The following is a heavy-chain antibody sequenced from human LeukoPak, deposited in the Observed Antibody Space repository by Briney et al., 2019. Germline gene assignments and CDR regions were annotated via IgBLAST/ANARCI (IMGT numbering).Heavy chain of an antibody. CDR1: GFSIVDYA. V-gene: IGHV3-49*03. J-gene: IGHJ4*02. CDR3: TRNTDKALHYDY. D-gene: IGHD5-18*01. CDR2: IASKTYGETT. Sequence: GGSLRLSCTASGFSIVDYALSWFRLAPGGGLEWVGYIASKTYGETTQYAASVKGRFFISRDDSKNIAYLQMNSLKTGDTAVYYCTRNTDKALHYDYWGQGTLVTVSS.